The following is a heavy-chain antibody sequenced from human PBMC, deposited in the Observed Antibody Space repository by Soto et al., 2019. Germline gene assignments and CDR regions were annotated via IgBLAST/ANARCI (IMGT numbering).Heavy chain of an antibody. Sequence: EVQLVESGGGLIQPGGSLRLSCAASGFTVSNNYMSWVRQAPGKGLEWGSVIYSGGSTYYADSVKGRFTISRDNSKNTLYLQMNGLRAEDTAVYYCARDVPLGRGKYYYGMDVWGQGTTVTVSS. V-gene: IGHV3-53*01. CDR2: IYSGGST. CDR3: ARDVPLGRGKYYYGMDV. J-gene: IGHJ6*02. CDR1: GFTVSNNY.